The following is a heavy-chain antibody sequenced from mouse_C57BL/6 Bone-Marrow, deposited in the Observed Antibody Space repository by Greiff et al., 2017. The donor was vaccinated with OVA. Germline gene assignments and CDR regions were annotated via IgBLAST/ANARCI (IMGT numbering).Heavy chain of an antibody. Sequence: QVQLQQPGAELVKPGASVKLSCKASGYTFTSYWMQWVKQRPGQGLEWIGEIDPSDSYPNYNQKFKGKATLTVDTSSSPAYMQLSSLTSEDSAVYYCARGDDYDVGYWGQGTTLTVSS. V-gene: IGHV1-50*01. D-gene: IGHD2-4*01. CDR2: IDPSDSYP. J-gene: IGHJ2*01. CDR1: GYTFTSYW. CDR3: ARGDDYDVGY.